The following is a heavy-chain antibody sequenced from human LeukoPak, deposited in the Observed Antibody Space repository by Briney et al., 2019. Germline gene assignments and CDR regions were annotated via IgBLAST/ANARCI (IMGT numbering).Heavy chain of an antibody. CDR3: AKETDN. CDR1: RFTSDDFG. J-gene: IGHJ4*02. Sequence: GGSLRLSCATSRFTSDDFGIHWVRQAPGKGLEWVCFISADGTSTFYADSVRGRFTISRDNSKNSLYLQMNSLRTEDTAFYYCAKETDNWGQETLVTVSS. V-gene: IGHV3-43*02. CDR2: ISADGTST.